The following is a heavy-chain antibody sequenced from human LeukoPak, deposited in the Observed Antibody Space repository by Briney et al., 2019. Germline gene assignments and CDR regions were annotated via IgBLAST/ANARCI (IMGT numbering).Heavy chain of an antibody. CDR3: ARESIVGATLHAFDI. V-gene: IGHV1-18*04. Sequence: ASVKVSCKASGYTFTSYYMHWVRQAPGQGLEWMGWISPYNGNTNYAQNLQGRVTMTTDTSTSTAYMELRSLRSDDTAVYYCARESIVGATLHAFDIWGQGTMVTVSS. D-gene: IGHD1-26*01. CDR1: GYTFTSYY. CDR2: ISPYNGNT. J-gene: IGHJ3*02.